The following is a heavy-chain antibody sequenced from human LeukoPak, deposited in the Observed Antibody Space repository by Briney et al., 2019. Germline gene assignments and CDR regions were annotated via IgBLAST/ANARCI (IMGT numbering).Heavy chain of an antibody. Sequence: GRSLRLSCEASGFNFSSYGMHWVRQAPGKGLEWVGVIWYDGTNKQYADSVKGRSTISRDNSKNTLYLLMNSLRAEDTAVYYCAKTIVPAAPIYYYYMDVWGNGTTLTVS. V-gene: IGHV3-33*06. CDR2: IWYDGTNK. CDR1: GFNFSSYG. CDR3: AKTIVPAAPIYYYYMDV. J-gene: IGHJ6*03. D-gene: IGHD2-2*01.